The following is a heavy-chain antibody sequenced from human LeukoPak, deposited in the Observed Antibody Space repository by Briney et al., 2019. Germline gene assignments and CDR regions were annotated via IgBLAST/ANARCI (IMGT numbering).Heavy chain of an antibody. CDR3: AKYMSSGS. CDR1: GFTFSNCA. CDR2: VSGSGDST. D-gene: IGHD6-19*01. J-gene: IGHJ5*02. V-gene: IGHV3-23*01. Sequence: GGSLRLSCAASGFTFSNCAMSWVSQAPGKGLEWVSGVSGSGDSTYYADSVKGRFTISRDNSNNTLFLLMNSLRAEDTAVYYCAKYMSSGSWGQGTLVTVSS.